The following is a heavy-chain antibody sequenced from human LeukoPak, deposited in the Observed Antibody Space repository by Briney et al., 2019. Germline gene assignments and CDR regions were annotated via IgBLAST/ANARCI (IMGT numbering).Heavy chain of an antibody. CDR2: IYHSGST. CDR3: ARIVTYDYVWGSYRPASYYFDY. J-gene: IGHJ4*02. V-gene: IGHV4-38-2*01. D-gene: IGHD3-16*02. CDR1: GYSISSGYY. Sequence: SETLSLTCAVSGYSISSGYYWGWIRQPPGKGLEWIGSIYHSGSTYYNPSLKSRVTISVDTSKNQFSLKLSSVTAADTAVHYCARIVTYDYVWGSYRPASYYFDYWGQGTLVTVSS.